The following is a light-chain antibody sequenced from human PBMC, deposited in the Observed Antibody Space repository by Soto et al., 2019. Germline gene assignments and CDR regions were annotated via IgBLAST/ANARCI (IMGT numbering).Light chain of an antibody. V-gene: IGKV3-20*01. J-gene: IGKJ5*01. CDR2: GAS. Sequence: EVVLTQSPGTLSLSPGERATLSCRASQSVTSSYLGWYQQKPGQAPRLLIYGASIRATGIPDRFSGSGSETDFTLTISRLEPEDFALYYCQQYGSSAPITFGQGTRLENK. CDR1: QSVTSSY. CDR3: QQYGSSAPIT.